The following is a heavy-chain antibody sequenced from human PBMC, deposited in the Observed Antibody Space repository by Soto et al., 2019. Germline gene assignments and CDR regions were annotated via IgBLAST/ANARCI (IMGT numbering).Heavy chain of an antibody. CDR2: ISGSGGST. Sequence: GGSLRLSCAASGFTFSSYAMSWVRQAPGKGLEWVSAISGSGGSTYYADSVKGRFTISRDNSKNTLYLQMNSLRAEDTAVYYIGKVWGYSSSWYPVMAFDIWGQGKMVTVSS. J-gene: IGHJ3*02. CDR3: GKVWGYSSSWYPVMAFDI. D-gene: IGHD6-13*01. V-gene: IGHV3-23*01. CDR1: GFTFSSYA.